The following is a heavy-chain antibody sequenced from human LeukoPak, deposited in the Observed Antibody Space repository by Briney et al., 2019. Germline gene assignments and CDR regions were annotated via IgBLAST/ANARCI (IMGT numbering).Heavy chain of an antibody. V-gene: IGHV1-18*01. D-gene: IGHD3-9*01. J-gene: IGHJ5*02. Sequence: ASVKVSCKASGYTFTSYGIGWVRQAPGQGLEWMGWISAYNGNTNYAQKLQGRVTMTTDTSTSTAYMELRSLRSDDTAVYYCARDHYDILTGYYAVLTGWFDPWGQGTLVTVSS. CDR2: ISAYNGNT. CDR3: ARDHYDILTGYYAVLTGWFDP. CDR1: GYTFTSYG.